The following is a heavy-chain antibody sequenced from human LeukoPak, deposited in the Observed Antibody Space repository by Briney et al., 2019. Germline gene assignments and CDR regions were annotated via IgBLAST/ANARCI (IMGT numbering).Heavy chain of an antibody. D-gene: IGHD2-2*01. Sequence: SVKVSCKASGGTFSSYAISWVRQAPGQGLEWMGGIIPIFGTANYAQKFQGRVTITTDESTSTAYMELSSLRSEDTAVYYCARALVAAAAMSGWFDPWGQGTLVTVSS. J-gene: IGHJ5*02. CDR1: GGTFSSYA. V-gene: IGHV1-69*05. CDR3: ARALVAAAAMSGWFDP. CDR2: IIPIFGTA.